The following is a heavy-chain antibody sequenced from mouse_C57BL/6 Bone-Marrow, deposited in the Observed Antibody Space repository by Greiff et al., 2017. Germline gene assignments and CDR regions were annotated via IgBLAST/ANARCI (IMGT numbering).Heavy chain of an antibody. CDR2: INPSTGGT. Sequence: VQLQQSGPELVKPGASVKISCKASGYSFTGYYMNWVKQSPEKSLEWIGEINPSTGGTTYNQKFKAKATLTVDKSSSTAYMQLKSLTSEDSAVYYCARATMINYYAMDYWGQGTSVTVSS. V-gene: IGHV1-42*01. J-gene: IGHJ4*01. D-gene: IGHD2-4*01. CDR3: ARATMINYYAMDY. CDR1: GYSFTGYY.